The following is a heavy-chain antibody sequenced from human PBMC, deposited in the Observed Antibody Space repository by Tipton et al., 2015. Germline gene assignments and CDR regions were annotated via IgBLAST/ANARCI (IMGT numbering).Heavy chain of an antibody. J-gene: IGHJ4*02. CDR3: ARSGDYGRDQ. D-gene: IGHD4-17*01. CDR2: INPDGSES. V-gene: IGHV3-7*01. Sequence: SLRLSCEASGFSFSNYWMTWVRQALGKGLEWVANINPDGSESYYLESVKGRFTFSRDNAKNSLYLQMNRLRAEDTAVYYCARSGDYGRDQWSQGTLITISS. CDR1: GFSFSNYW.